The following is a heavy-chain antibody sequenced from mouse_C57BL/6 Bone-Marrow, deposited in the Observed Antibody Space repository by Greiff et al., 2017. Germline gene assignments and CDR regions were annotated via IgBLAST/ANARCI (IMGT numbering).Heavy chain of an antibody. D-gene: IGHD2-3*01. J-gene: IGHJ4*01. Sequence: VKLVESGAELARPGASVKLSCKASGYTFTSYGISWVKQRTGQGLEWIGEIYPRSGNTYYNEKFKGKATLTADKSSSTAYMELRSLTSEDSAVYFCARDGYYPYYYGMDYWGQGTSVTVSS. CDR3: ARDGYYPYYYGMDY. CDR2: IYPRSGNT. V-gene: IGHV1-81*01. CDR1: GYTFTSYG.